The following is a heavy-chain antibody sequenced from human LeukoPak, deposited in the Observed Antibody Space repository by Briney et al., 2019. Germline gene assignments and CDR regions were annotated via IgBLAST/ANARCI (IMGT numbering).Heavy chain of an antibody. CDR3: ARATYYYGSGDYYYGMDV. CDR2: MNPNSGNT. Sequence: ASVKVSCKASGYTFTSYDINWVRQATGQGLEWMGWMNPNSGNTGYAQKFQGRVTMTRNTSISTAYMELSSLRSEDTAVYYCARATYYYGSGDYYYGMDVWGQGTTVTVSS. D-gene: IGHD3-10*01. J-gene: IGHJ6*02. CDR1: GYTFTSYD. V-gene: IGHV1-8*01.